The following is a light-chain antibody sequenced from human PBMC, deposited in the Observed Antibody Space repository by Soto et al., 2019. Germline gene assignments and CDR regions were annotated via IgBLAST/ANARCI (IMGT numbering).Light chain of an antibody. CDR1: QSISSW. V-gene: IGKV1-5*03. CDR2: KAS. J-gene: IGKJ4*01. Sequence: DIQMTQSPSTLSASVGDRVTITCRASQSISSWLAWYQQKPGKAPKLLIYKASSLESGVPSRFSGSGSGTEFTLTISSLQPDDFATYYCQQYKSYSRRTFGGGTKVEIK. CDR3: QQYKSYSRRT.